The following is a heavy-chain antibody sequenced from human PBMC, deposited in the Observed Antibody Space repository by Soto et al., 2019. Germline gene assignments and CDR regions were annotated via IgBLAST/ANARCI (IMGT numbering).Heavy chain of an antibody. CDR2: IYGSGRGI. V-gene: IGHV3-23*01. Sequence: EVQLLESGGGVVQPGGSLRLSCVASGFTFSRYAIMWVRQAPGKGLESVSGIYGSGRGISYADSVKGRFIISRDNSRDIVYLQMDSLRVDDTAVYWCAKDAVPGDGVCLAEYWGRGTHVIVSS. CDR1: GFTFSRYA. D-gene: IGHD4-17*01. J-gene: IGHJ4*02. CDR3: AKDAVPGDGVCLAEY.